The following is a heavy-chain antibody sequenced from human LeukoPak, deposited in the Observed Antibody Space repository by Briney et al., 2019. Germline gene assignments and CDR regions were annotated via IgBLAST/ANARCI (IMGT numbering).Heavy chain of an antibody. D-gene: IGHD6-13*01. CDR1: GGSMSSGGHY. CDR3: ARAPAAAGTIDY. J-gene: IGHJ4*02. V-gene: IGHV4-31*03. Sequence: SQTLSLTCTVSGGSMSSGGHYWSWIRQHPGKGLEWIGYIYYSGSTNYNPSLKSRVTISVDTSKDQFSLKLSSVTAADTAVYYCARAPAAAGTIDYWGQGTLVTVSS. CDR2: IYYSGST.